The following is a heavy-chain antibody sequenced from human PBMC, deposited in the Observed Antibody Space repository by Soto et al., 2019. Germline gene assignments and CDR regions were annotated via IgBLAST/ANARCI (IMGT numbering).Heavy chain of an antibody. CDR1: GFTVSSNY. J-gene: IGHJ4*02. V-gene: IGHV3-66*01. D-gene: IGHD6-6*01. Sequence: PGGSLRLSCAASGFTVSSNYMSWVRQAPGKGLEWVSVIYSGGSTYYADSVKGRFTISRDNSKNTLYLQMNSLRAEDTAVYYCARWVLGLRKYNYFDYWGQGTLVTVSS. CDR3: ARWVLGLRKYNYFDY. CDR2: IYSGGST.